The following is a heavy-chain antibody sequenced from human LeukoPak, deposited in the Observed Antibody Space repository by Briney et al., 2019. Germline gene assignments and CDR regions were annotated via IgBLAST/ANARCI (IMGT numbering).Heavy chain of an antibody. CDR3: ARDRVVVTAYYGMDV. Sequence: SETLSLTCTVSGGSISGYYWSWIRQPPGKGLEWIGYIYYSGSTNYNPSLKSRVSISVDTSKNQISLKLNSVTAADTAVYYCARDRVVVTAYYGMDVWGQGTTVTVSS. CDR1: GGSISGYY. J-gene: IGHJ6*02. D-gene: IGHD2-21*02. CDR2: IYYSGST. V-gene: IGHV4-59*01.